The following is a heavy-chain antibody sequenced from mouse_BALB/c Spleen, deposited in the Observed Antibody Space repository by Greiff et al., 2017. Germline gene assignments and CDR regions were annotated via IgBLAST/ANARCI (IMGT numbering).Heavy chain of an antibody. CDR2: INPSTGYT. CDR1: GYTFTSYW. J-gene: IGHJ4*01. D-gene: IGHD1-2*01. CDR3: ARSGTTATGYAMDY. Sequence: QVQLQQSGAELAKPGASVKMSCKASGYTFTSYWMHWVKQRPGQGLEWIGYINPSTGYTEYNQKFKDKATLTADKSSSTAYMQLSSLTSEDSAVYYCARSGTTATGYAMDYWGQGTSVTVSS. V-gene: IGHV1-7*01.